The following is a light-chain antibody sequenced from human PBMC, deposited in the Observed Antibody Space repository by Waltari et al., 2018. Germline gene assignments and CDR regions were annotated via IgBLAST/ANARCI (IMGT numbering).Light chain of an antibody. CDR3: QQYNSYSLLT. V-gene: IGKV1-5*03. CDR2: KAS. Sequence: DIQMTQSPYTLSASVGDRVIITCRASQSISNWLAWYQQKPGKAPKLLIYKASSLESGVPSRFSGSGSWTVFTLTISSLQPDDFATYYCQQYNSYSLLTFGGGTKVEIK. CDR1: QSISNW. J-gene: IGKJ4*02.